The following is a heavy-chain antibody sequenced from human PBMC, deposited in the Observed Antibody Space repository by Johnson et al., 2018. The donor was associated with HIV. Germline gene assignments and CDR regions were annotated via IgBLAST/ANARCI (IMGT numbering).Heavy chain of an antibody. CDR3: ATAYCGGGTCPLWSAFDI. J-gene: IGHJ3*02. Sequence: QVQLVESGGGVVQPGRSLRLSCAASGFTFSSYAMHWVRQAPGKGLEWVAVISYDGSNKYYADSVKGRLTISRDNSKNTLYLQMNSLRAEDTAVYYCATAYCGGGTCPLWSAFDIWGQGTKVTVSS. CDR2: ISYDGSNK. CDR1: GFTFSSYA. D-gene: IGHD2-15*01. V-gene: IGHV3-30*04.